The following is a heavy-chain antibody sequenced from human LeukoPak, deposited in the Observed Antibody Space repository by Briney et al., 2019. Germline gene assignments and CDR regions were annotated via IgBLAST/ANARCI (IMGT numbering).Heavy chain of an antibody. CDR1: GFTFSSYD. D-gene: IGHD2-2*01. CDR2: ISGSGGST. Sequence: GSLRLSCAASGFTFSSYDMSWVRQAPGKGLEWVSAISGSGGSTYYADSVKGRFTISRDNSKKTLYLQMNSLRAEDTAVYYCAKDRHAPGRYCSSTTCFPFDSWGQGTLVTVSS. V-gene: IGHV3-23*01. J-gene: IGHJ5*01. CDR3: AKDRHAPGRYCSSTTCFPFDS.